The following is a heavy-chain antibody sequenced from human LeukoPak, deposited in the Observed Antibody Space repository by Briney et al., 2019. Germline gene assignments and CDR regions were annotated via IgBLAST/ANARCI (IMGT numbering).Heavy chain of an antibody. V-gene: IGHV3-7*01. Sequence: PGGSLRLSCAASGFTFSSYWMSWVRQAPGKGLEWVANIKQDGSEKYYVDSVKGRFTISRDNAKNSLYLQMNSLRAEDTAVYYCARDPDYGDYVNYFDYWGQGTPVTVSS. CDR2: IKQDGSEK. CDR1: GFTFSSYW. D-gene: IGHD4-17*01. CDR3: ARDPDYGDYVNYFDY. J-gene: IGHJ4*02.